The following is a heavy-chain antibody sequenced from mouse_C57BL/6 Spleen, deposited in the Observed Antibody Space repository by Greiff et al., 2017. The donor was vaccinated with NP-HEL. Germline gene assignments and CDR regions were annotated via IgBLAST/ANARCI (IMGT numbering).Heavy chain of an antibody. Sequence: QVQLKQSGPELVKPGASVKISCKASGYAFSSSWMNWVKQRPGKGLEWIGRIYPGDGDTNYNGKFKGKATLTADKSSSTAYMQLSSLTSEDSAVYFCARSYYYGSSSYAMDYWGQGTSVTVSS. CDR2: IYPGDGDT. D-gene: IGHD1-1*01. J-gene: IGHJ4*01. V-gene: IGHV1-82*01. CDR3: ARSYYYGSSSYAMDY. CDR1: GYAFSSSW.